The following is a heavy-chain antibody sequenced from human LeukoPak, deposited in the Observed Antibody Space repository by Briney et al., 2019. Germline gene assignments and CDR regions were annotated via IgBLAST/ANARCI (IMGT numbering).Heavy chain of an antibody. CDR1: GGSISSYY. V-gene: IGHV4-59*08. D-gene: IGHD2-15*01. J-gene: IGHJ3*02. CDR2: IYYSGGT. Sequence: SETLSLTCTVSGGSISSYYWSWIRQPPGKGLEWIGYIYYSGGTNYNPSLKSRVTISVDTSKNQFSLRLSSVTAADTAVYYCARHVCSGGSCYLDAFDIWGQGTMVTVSS. CDR3: ARHVCSGGSCYLDAFDI.